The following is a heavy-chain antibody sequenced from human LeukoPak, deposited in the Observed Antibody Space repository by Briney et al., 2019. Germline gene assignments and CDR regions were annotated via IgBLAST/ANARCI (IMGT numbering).Heavy chain of an antibody. D-gene: IGHD2-21*01. V-gene: IGHV1-2*02. J-gene: IGHJ4*02. Sequence: ASVKVSCKASGYTFTGYYMHWVRQAPGQGLEWMGWINPNSGGTNYTQKFQGRVTMTRDTSISTAYMELSRLRSDDTAVYYCARAKAGHGSVVVMIDYWGQGTLVTVSS. CDR3: ARAKAGHGSVVVMIDY. CDR1: GYTFTGYY. CDR2: INPNSGGT.